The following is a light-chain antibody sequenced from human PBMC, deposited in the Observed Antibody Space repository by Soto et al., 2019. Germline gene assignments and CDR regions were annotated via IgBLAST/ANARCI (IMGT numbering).Light chain of an antibody. CDR1: QSVSSN. V-gene: IGKV3-15*01. J-gene: IGKJ1*01. CDR3: QQYNNWPPWT. CDR2: VAS. Sequence: EIVMTQSPATLSVSPGERATLSCRASQSVSSNLAGYQQKPGQAPRLLIYVASTRATGIPARFSGSGSGKEFTLTISSLQSEDFAVYYCQQYNNWPPWTFGQGTKVEIK.